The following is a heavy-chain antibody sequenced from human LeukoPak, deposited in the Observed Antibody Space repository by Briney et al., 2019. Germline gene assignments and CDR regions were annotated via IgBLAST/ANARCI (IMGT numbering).Heavy chain of an antibody. J-gene: IGHJ4*02. V-gene: IGHV1-24*01. CDR3: ATGDEWQLLDY. D-gene: IGHD1-26*01. CDR2: FDPGEGRV. CDR1: GNTLTELS. Sequence: ASVKVSCKVSGNTLTELSMHWVRQAPGKGLEYMGGFDPGEGRVIYAQKFQGRVTMTEDTSTDTAYLELSSLRSEDTAMYYCATGDEWQLLDYWGQGTLVTVSS.